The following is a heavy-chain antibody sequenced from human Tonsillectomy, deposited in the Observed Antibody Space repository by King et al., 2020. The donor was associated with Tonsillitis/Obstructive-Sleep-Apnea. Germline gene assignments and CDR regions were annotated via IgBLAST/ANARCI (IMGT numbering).Heavy chain of an antibody. CDR2: IYYDGSNK. Sequence: VQLVESGGGVVQPGRSLRLSCAASGFTFSSYDIHWVRQAPGKGLEWVAVIYYDGSNKYYADSVRGRFTISRDNSKNTLYLQMNSLRAEDTAVYYCARDASDSRLRSLEWFTPGYWGQGTLVTVSS. J-gene: IGHJ4*02. D-gene: IGHD3-3*01. CDR1: GFTFSSYD. CDR3: ARDASDSRLRSLEWFTPGY. V-gene: IGHV3-33*01.